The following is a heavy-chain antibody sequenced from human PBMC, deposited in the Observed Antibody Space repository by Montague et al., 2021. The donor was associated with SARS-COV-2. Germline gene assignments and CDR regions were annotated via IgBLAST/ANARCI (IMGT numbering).Heavy chain of an antibody. CDR3: AHKNSGWPIEFAY. J-gene: IGHJ4*02. D-gene: IGHD6-19*01. CDR2: IYWNDDK. V-gene: IGHV2-5*01. CDR1: GFSLDSRGVG. Sequence: PALVKPTQTLTLTCTFSGFSLDSRGVGVGWIRQPPGKALECLALIYWNDDKRYSPSLETRLTVTKDTSKNQVVLTVTNMDPVDTATYFCAHKNSGWPIEFAYWGQGALVTVSS.